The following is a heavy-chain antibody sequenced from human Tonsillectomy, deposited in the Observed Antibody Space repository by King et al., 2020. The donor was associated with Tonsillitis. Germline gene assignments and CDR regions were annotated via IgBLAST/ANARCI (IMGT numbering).Heavy chain of an antibody. D-gene: IGHD4/OR15-4a*01. CDR1: GFTFSDYY. Sequence: VQLVESGGGLVNPGGSLRLSCAGSGFTFSDYYMTWIRQAPGKGLEWDSYISGSGSAIYHPDSVKDRFTISRDNTKNSRFLQVNNLRVKDTAVYYCARVPSIGGSSNSGACEIWGRGTMVTGSS. J-gene: IGHJ3*02. CDR2: ISGSGSAI. CDR3: ARVPSIGGSSNSGACEI. V-gene: IGHV3-11*01.